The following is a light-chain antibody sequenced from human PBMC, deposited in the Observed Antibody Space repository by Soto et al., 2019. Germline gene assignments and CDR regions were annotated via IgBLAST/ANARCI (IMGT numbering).Light chain of an antibody. CDR1: QSVSGSN. J-gene: IGKJ1*01. V-gene: IGKV3-20*01. Sequence: EIVVTQSPETLSLSPGERATLSCRASQSVSGSNLAWYQHKPGQGPRLLIYIASRRATGIPDRFSGSGSGTEFTLTISRLEPEDFAVYYCQQHGSGPWTFGQGTKVEIK. CDR2: IAS. CDR3: QQHGSGPWT.